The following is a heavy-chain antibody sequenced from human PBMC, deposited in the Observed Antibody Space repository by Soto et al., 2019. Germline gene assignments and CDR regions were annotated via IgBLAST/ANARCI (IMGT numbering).Heavy chain of an antibody. CDR3: ARSPSVSGRAGFDY. V-gene: IGHV4-38-2*01. D-gene: IGHD3-10*01. Sequence: SETLSLTCAVSGYSISSGYYWGWIRQPPGKGLEWIGTIYHSGNTYYNPSLKSRVTISVDTSKNQFSLKVSSVTAADTAVYYCARSPSVSGRAGFDYWGQGTLVTVSS. CDR2: IYHSGNT. CDR1: GYSISSGYY. J-gene: IGHJ4*02.